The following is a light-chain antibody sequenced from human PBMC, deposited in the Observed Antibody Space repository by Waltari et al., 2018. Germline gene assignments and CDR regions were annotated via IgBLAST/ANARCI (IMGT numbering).Light chain of an antibody. CDR2: QDS. CDR1: ALPRQY. J-gene: IGLJ2*01. CDR3: QSADSSISYVV. V-gene: IGLV3-25*03. Sequence: SYELTQPPSVSVSPGQTARITCSGDALPRQYSYWYQQKPGQAPVFVISQDSERPSGIPERFSVASSGKTVTLTISGVQAEDEADYYCQSADSSISYVVFGGGTKLTVL.